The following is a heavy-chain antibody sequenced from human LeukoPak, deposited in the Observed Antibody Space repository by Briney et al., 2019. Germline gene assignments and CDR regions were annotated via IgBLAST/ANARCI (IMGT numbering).Heavy chain of an antibody. J-gene: IGHJ1*01. D-gene: IGHD6-19*01. CDR1: GYTFSSYF. CDR3: ATVDVAVGLIGHY. Sequence: AAVKDSCEASGYTFSSYFMHWVRPAPGQGLEWRGIINSSGDSTSRARQLEGRLTLPRQTSTGTVYMELSALRSEHGAVYYCATVDVAVGLIGHYWGKGTRVTVS. V-gene: IGHV1-46*01. CDR2: INSSGDST.